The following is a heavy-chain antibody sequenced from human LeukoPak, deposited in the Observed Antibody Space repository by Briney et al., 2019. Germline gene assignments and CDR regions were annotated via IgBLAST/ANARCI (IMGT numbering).Heavy chain of an antibody. CDR2: ISYDGSNK. CDR3: ARERTLWFGTLDAFDI. Sequence: GRSLRLSCAASGFTFSSYGMHWVRQAPGKGLEWVAVISYDGSNKYYADSVKGRFTISRDNSKNTLYLQMNSLRAEDTAVYYCARERTLWFGTLDAFDIWGQGTMVTVSS. CDR1: GFTFSSYG. D-gene: IGHD3-10*01. V-gene: IGHV3-30*03. J-gene: IGHJ3*02.